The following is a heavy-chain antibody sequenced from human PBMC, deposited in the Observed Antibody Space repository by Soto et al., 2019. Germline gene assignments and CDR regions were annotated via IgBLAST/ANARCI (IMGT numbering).Heavy chain of an antibody. Sequence: QVQLQQWGAGLLKPTETLSLTCAVYGGSFSGYYWSWIRQPPGKGLEWIGEINHSGSTNYNPSLKRRVTISVDTSKNQFSLKLSSVTAADTAVYYCARGPPGGGDYAELFDYWGQGTLVTVSS. D-gene: IGHD4-17*01. CDR3: ARGPPGGGDYAELFDY. CDR2: INHSGST. V-gene: IGHV4-34*01. CDR1: GGSFSGYY. J-gene: IGHJ4*02.